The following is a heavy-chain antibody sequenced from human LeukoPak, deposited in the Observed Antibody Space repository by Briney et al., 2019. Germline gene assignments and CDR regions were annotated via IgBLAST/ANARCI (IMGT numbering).Heavy chain of an antibody. CDR2: IRAGGSDK. J-gene: IGHJ4*02. V-gene: IGHV3-30*02. CDR1: GFSFNKYV. CDR3: AKDGTNFNFDY. Sequence: GGSLRLSCAASGFSFNKYVMNWVRQAPGKGLEWVAFIRAGGSDKYYADFVQGRFTISRDNSKNTLYLQMNSLRAEDTAVYFCAKDGTNFNFDYWGQGALITVSS. D-gene: IGHD4/OR15-4a*01.